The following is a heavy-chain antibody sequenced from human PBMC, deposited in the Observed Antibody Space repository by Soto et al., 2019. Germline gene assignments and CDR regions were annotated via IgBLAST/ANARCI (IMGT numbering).Heavy chain of an antibody. V-gene: IGHV4-34*01. D-gene: IGHD6-13*01. CDR2: INHSGST. J-gene: IGHJ6*02. CDR1: GGSFSGYY. Sequence: SETLSLTCAVYGGSFSGYYWSWIRQPPGKGLEWIGEINHSGSTNYNPSLKSRVTISVDTSKNQFSLKLSSVTAADTAVYYCARDSSSLAGYGMDVWGQGTTVTVSS. CDR3: ARDSSSLAGYGMDV.